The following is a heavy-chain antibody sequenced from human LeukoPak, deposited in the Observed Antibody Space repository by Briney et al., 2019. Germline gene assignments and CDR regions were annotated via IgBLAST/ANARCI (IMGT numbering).Heavy chain of an antibody. CDR2: LHHSGRT. J-gene: IGHJ4*02. CDR3: FRANTFGGVIAQLEY. D-gene: IGHD3-16*02. V-gene: IGHV4-38-2*01. Sequence: PSETLSLTCAVSGYSISSGYYWGWIRQPPGKGLEWIGNLHHSGRTYFHSSLKSRVTISVDTSKNQFSLELSSVTAADTAVYYCFRANTFGGVIAQLEYWGQGTLVAVDS. CDR1: GYSISSGYY.